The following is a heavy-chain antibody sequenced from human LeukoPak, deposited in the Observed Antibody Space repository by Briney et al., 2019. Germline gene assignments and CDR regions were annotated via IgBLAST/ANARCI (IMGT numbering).Heavy chain of an antibody. CDR2: ISAYNGNT. CDR1: GYTFTGYY. J-gene: IGHJ6*03. D-gene: IGHD6-6*01. Sequence: ASVKVFCKASGYTFTGYYMHWVRQAPGQGLEWMGWISAYNGNTNYAQKLQGRVTMTTDTSTSTAYMELRSLRSDDTAVYYCARLYSSSLLRYYYYYYMDVWGKGTTVTVSS. V-gene: IGHV1-18*04. CDR3: ARLYSSSLLRYYYYYYMDV.